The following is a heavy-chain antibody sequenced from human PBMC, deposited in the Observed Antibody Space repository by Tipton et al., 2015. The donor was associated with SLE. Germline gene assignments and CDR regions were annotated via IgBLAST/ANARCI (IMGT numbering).Heavy chain of an antibody. CDR3: TRENRYSSSWYYYYYMDV. CDR1: GFTFSSYA. V-gene: IGHV3-23*01. CDR2: ISGSGGST. D-gene: IGHD6-13*01. J-gene: IGHJ6*03. Sequence: SLRLSCAASGFTFSSYAMSWVRQAPGKGLEWVSAISGSGGSTYYADSVKGRFTISRDNSKNTLYLQMNSLKTEDTAVYYCTRENRYSSSWYYYYYMDVWGKGTTVTVSS.